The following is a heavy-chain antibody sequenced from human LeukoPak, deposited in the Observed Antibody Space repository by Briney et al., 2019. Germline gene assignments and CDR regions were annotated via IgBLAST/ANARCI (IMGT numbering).Heavy chain of an antibody. CDR3: ARGGCSGGTCWYYFDY. D-gene: IGHD2-15*01. CDR2: INHSGSI. CDR1: GEPFNDYY. Sequence: SETLSLTCAVYGEPFNDYYWTWIRQPPGKGLEWIGEINHSGSINYNPSLKSRVTISVDTSKNQFSLKLSSLTAADTAVYYCARGGCSGGTCWYYFDYWSQGTPVTVSS. V-gene: IGHV4-34*01. J-gene: IGHJ4*02.